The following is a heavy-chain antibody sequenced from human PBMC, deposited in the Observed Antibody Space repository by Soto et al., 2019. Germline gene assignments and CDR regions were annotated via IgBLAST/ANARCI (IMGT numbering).Heavy chain of an antibody. CDR1: GYTFTSYG. CDR3: ARDDATYYYDSXGYYYGSGLYYYYGMDV. D-gene: IGHD3-22*01. Sequence: ASVKVSCKASGYTFTSYGISWVRQAPGQGLEWMGWISAYNGNTNYAQKLQGRVTMTTDTSTSTAYMELRSLRSDDTAVYYCARDDATYYYDSXGYYYGSGLYYYYGMDVWGQGTTVTVSS. J-gene: IGHJ6*02. CDR2: ISAYNGNT. V-gene: IGHV1-18*04.